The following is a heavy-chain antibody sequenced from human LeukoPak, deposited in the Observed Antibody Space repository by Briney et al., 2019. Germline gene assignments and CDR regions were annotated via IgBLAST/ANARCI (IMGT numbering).Heavy chain of an antibody. D-gene: IGHD5-18*01. Sequence: GGSLRLSCAASGFTVSSNYMSWVRQAPGKGLEGVSVIYSGGSTYYADSVKGRFTISRDNSKNTPYLQMNSLRAEDTAVYYCARGIGEVVDTARYWGQGTLVTVAS. CDR2: IYSGGST. CDR3: ARGIGEVVDTARY. V-gene: IGHV3-53*01. CDR1: GFTVSSNY. J-gene: IGHJ4*02.